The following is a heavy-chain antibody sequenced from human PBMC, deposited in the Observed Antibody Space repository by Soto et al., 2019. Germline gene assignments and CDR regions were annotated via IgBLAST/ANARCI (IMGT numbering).Heavy chain of an antibody. J-gene: IGHJ5*02. V-gene: IGHV4-30-2*01. Sequence: QLQLQESGSGLVKPSQTLSLTCAVSGGSISSGNSYAWSWIRQPPGTGLEWLGSISHTGRTSYNPSLKGRVTMSVDKSKNQFPLKLSSVTAADMAVYYCARAVAPYLGTWFDPWGQGSLVIVSS. D-gene: IGHD3-16*01. CDR3: ARAVAPYLGTWFDP. CDR2: ISHTGRT. CDR1: GGSISSGNSYA.